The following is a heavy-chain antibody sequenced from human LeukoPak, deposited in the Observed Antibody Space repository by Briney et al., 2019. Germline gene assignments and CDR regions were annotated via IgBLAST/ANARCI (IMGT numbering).Heavy chain of an antibody. CDR1: GLTFSSYG. CDR3: AKKIGGVYAFDI. V-gene: IGHV3-23*01. CDR2: ITNSGGST. D-gene: IGHD3-16*01. Sequence: GGFLRLSCGASGLTFSSYGMNWVRQAPGKGLEWVSGITNSGGSTYYADSVKGRFTISRDNSKNALYLQINSLRAEDTAVYYCAKKIGGVYAFDIWGQGTMVTVSS. J-gene: IGHJ3*02.